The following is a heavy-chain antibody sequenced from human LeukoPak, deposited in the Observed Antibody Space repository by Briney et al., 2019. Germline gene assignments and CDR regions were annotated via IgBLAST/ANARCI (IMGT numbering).Heavy chain of an antibody. CDR3: ARVRGYYDSRVDY. CDR2: INHSGST. J-gene: IGHJ4*02. CDR1: GGSINSHSYY. V-gene: IGHV4-39*07. Sequence: SETLSLTCTVSGGSINSHSYYWSWIRQPPGKGLEWIGEINHSGSTNYNPSLKSRVTISVDTSKNQFSLKLSSVTAADTAVYYCARVRGYYDSRVDYWGQGTLVTVSS. D-gene: IGHD3-22*01.